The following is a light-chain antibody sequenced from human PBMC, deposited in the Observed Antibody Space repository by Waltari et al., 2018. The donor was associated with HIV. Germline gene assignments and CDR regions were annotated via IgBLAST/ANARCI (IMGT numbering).Light chain of an antibody. CDR2: DVS. CDR1: SSDIGRYKF. V-gene: IGLV2-14*03. J-gene: IGLJ1*01. Sequence: QSALTQPASVSGSPGQSITISCTGTSSDIGRYKFVSWYQQHPGKAPKLMIYDVSKRAPGVSNRFSGSKSGDTASLTISGLQAEDEADYYCSSYTNSDTRVFGTGTKVTVL. CDR3: SSYTNSDTRV.